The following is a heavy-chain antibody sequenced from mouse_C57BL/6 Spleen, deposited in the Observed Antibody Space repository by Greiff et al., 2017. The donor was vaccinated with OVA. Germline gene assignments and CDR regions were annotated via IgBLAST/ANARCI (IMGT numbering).Heavy chain of an antibody. D-gene: IGHD3-2*02. Sequence: VQLQQPGAELVKPGASVKLSCKASGYTFTSYWMQWVKQRPGQGLEWIGEIDPSDSYTNYNQKFKGKATLTVDTSSSTAYMQLSSLTSEDSAVDYCARVAQDTDYYAMDYWGQGTSVTVSS. V-gene: IGHV1-50*01. J-gene: IGHJ4*01. CDR2: IDPSDSYT. CDR1: GYTFTSYW. CDR3: ARVAQDTDYYAMDY.